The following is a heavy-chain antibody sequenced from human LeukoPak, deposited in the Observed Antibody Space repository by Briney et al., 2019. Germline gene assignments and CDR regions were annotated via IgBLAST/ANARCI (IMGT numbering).Heavy chain of an antibody. J-gene: IGHJ5*02. Sequence: SETLSLTCTVSDGSISSYYWSWIRQPPGKGLEWIGYIYYSGSTNYNPSLKSRVTLSVDPSKNQFSLKLSSVTAADTAVYYCARAGLDSSSWYGLNWFDPWGQGTLVTVSS. CDR1: DGSISSYY. V-gene: IGHV4-59*01. D-gene: IGHD6-13*01. CDR3: ARAGLDSSSWYGLNWFDP. CDR2: IYYSGST.